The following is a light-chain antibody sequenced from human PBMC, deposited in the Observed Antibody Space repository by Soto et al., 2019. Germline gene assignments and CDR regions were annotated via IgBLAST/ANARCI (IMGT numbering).Light chain of an antibody. J-gene: IGLJ2*01. CDR1: SSDVGAYNF. CDR3: SSYAGSTNLI. CDR2: EVT. V-gene: IGLV2-8*01. Sequence: QSVLTQPPSASGSPGQSVTISCTGSSSDVGAYNFVSWYQQHPGKAPKLMIYEVTNRPSGVPDRFSGSKSGNTASLTVSGLQTEDEADYYFSSYAGSTNLIFGGGTKLTVL.